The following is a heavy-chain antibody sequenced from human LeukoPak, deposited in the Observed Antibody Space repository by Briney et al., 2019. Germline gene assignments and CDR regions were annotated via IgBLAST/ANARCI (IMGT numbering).Heavy chain of an antibody. CDR1: GDSVSSQGAA. CDR2: IYYRSKWYN. V-gene: IGHV6-1*01. Sequence: SQTLSLTCAISGDSVSSQGAAWNWIRQSPSRGLEWLGRIYYRSKWYNEYSGSVKSRISINPDISKNQFSLQLNSVSPEDTAVYYYVRDSGYGIDACDIWGQGTLVTVSS. J-gene: IGHJ3*02. CDR3: VRDSGYGIDACDI. D-gene: IGHD5-12*01.